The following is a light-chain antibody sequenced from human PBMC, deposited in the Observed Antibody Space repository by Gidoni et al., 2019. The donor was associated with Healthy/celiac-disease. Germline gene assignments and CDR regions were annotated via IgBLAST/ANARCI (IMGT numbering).Light chain of an antibody. CDR1: QSISSW. CDR2: KAS. J-gene: IGKJ1*01. V-gene: IGKV1-5*03. Sequence: DIQMTQSPSTLSASVGDRVTITCRASQSISSWLAWYQQKPGKAPKLLIYKASSLESGVPSRFSGSGSGTEFTLTISSLQPDDFATYYCQQYKLSRTFGQGTKVEIK. CDR3: QQYKLSRT.